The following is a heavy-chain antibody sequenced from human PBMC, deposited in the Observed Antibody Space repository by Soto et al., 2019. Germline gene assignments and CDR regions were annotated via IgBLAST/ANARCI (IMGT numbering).Heavy chain of an antibody. CDR1: GFTFSTYD. Sequence: GGSLRLSCEASGFTFSTYDMTWVRQAPGKGLEWISTISGGGGSTYYADSVKGRFTISRDNSKNTVYLQMNSLRADDTALYYCAKSRQGYGNYDFEDWGQGTLVTVS. CDR3: AKSRQGYGNYDFED. V-gene: IGHV3-23*01. J-gene: IGHJ4*02. D-gene: IGHD4-17*01. CDR2: ISGGGGST.